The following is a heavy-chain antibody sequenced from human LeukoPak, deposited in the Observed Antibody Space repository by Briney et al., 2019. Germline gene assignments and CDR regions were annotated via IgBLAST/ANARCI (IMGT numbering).Heavy chain of an antibody. Sequence: GASVKVSCKASGYTFTSYYMHWVRQAPGQGLEWMGIINPSGGSTSYAQKFQGRVTTTRDTSTSTVYMELSSLRSEDTAVYYCARSDSGDFDWLLPSYYYYGMDVWGQGTTVTVSS. D-gene: IGHD3-9*01. CDR3: ARSDSGDFDWLLPSYYYYGMDV. J-gene: IGHJ6*02. CDR1: GYTFTSYY. CDR2: INPSGGST. V-gene: IGHV1-46*01.